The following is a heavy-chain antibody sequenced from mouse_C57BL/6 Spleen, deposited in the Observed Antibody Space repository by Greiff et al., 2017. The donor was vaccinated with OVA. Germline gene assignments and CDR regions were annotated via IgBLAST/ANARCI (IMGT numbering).Heavy chain of an antibody. J-gene: IGHJ2*01. CDR3: ARAYYSLFDY. Sequence: GMLVESGGGLVKPGGSLKLSCAASGFTFSSYAMSWVRQTPEKRLEWVATISDGGSYTYYPDNVKGRFTISRDNAKNNLYLQMSHLKSEDTAMYYCARAYYSLFDYWGQGTTLTVSS. CDR1: GFTFSSYA. V-gene: IGHV5-4*03. D-gene: IGHD2-12*01. CDR2: ISDGGSYT.